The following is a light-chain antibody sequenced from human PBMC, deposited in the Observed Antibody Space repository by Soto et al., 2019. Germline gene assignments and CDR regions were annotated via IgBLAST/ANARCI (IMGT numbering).Light chain of an antibody. J-gene: IGLJ2*01. V-gene: IGLV2-14*03. Sequence: QSALTQPASVSGSPGQSITISCTGTSSDVGGYNYVFWYQQHPGKAPKLIIYDVTNRPSGISNRFSGSKSGNTASLTISGLKAEDEAAYYCSSSTSSITVVFGGGTKLTVL. CDR2: DVT. CDR1: SSDVGGYNY. CDR3: SSSTSSITVV.